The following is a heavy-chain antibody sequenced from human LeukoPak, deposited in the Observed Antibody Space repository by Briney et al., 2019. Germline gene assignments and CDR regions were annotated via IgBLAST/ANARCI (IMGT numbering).Heavy chain of an antibody. J-gene: IGHJ4*02. CDR3: AKDLATAGLPVFDY. Sequence: GGSLRLSCAASGLSFSSYAMSWVRQAPGKGLEWVSTISVSGGSRDYADSVKGRFTISRDNSKNTLYLQMNSLRAEDTAVYYCAKDLATAGLPVFDYWGQGTLVTVSS. CDR2: ISVSGGSR. D-gene: IGHD6-13*01. CDR1: GLSFSSYA. V-gene: IGHV3-23*01.